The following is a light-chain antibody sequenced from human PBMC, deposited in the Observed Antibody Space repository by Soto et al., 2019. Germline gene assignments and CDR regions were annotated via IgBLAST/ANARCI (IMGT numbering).Light chain of an antibody. Sequence: DIVMTQSQDALAVSLGERATINCKSSQSVLYSFNNKNYLAWYQQKPGQPPKLLLYWAATRESGVPDRFSGRGSGTDFTLTISSLKVEDVAVYYCQQYYSTPTFGQGTKVELK. CDR3: QQYYSTPT. CDR1: QSVLYSFNNKNY. V-gene: IGKV4-1*01. J-gene: IGKJ1*01. CDR2: WAA.